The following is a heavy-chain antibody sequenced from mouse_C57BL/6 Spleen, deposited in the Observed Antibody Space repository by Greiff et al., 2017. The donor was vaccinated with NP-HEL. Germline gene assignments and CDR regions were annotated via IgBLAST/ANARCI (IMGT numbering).Heavy chain of an antibody. Sequence: QVQLQQSGAELVKPGASVKLSCKASGYTFTSYWMHWVKQRPGQGLEWIGMIHPNSGSTNYNEKFKSKATLTVDKSSSTAYMQLSSLTSEDSAVYYCARMRTGVTTRDYWGQGTTLTVSS. J-gene: IGHJ2*01. D-gene: IGHD2-2*01. CDR3: ARMRTGVTTRDY. CDR2: IHPNSGST. V-gene: IGHV1-64*01. CDR1: GYTFTSYW.